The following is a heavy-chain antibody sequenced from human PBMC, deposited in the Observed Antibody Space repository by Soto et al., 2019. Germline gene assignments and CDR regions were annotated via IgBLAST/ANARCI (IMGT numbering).Heavy chain of an antibody. CDR1: GGSVYSPNF. V-gene: IGHV4-4*02. D-gene: IGHD6-19*01. CDR3: GRTNTSGSPIDS. CDR2: IHHSGTS. Sequence: QVQLQESGAGLVKPSGTLSLTXAVXGGSVYSPNFWNWVRQPPGKGLGWIWQIHHSGTSKYRPSLKSRLTLLVDKSKNEVSLNLNSVTAADTAVYYCGRTNTSGSPIDSWGQGTLVIVSS. J-gene: IGHJ4*02.